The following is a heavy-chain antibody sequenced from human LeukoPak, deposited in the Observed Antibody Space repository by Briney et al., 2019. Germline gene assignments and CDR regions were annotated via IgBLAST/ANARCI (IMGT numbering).Heavy chain of an antibody. CDR1: VFTVYNNF. D-gene: IGHD6-19*01. J-gene: IGHJ5*02. Sequence: GGSLRLSCAVSVFTVYNNFMHLVRQVPGKGLQWVSLIYSNGDTRYAGSVKGRFTISRDKSTNTLYLQMNGLRAEDTAFYYCATRSVSAPTWGQGILVTVSS. V-gene: IGHV3-53*01. CDR3: ATRSVSAPT. CDR2: IYSNGDT.